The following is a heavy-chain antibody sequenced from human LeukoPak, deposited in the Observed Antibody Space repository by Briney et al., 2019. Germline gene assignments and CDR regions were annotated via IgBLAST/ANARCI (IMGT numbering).Heavy chain of an antibody. J-gene: IGHJ4*02. CDR3: ARADYDILTGYPLPSLIDY. CDR1: GYTFTSYG. CDR2: ISAYNGNT. D-gene: IGHD3-9*01. V-gene: IGHV1-18*01. Sequence: GASVKVSCKASGYTFTSYGISWVRQAPGQGLEWMGWISAYNGNTNYAQKLQGRVTMTTDTSTSTAYMELRSLRSDDTAVYYCARADYDILTGYPLPSLIDYWGQGTLVTVSS.